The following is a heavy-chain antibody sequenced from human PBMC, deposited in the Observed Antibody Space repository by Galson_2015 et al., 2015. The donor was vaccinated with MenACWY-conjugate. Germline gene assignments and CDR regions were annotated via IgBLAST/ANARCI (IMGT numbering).Heavy chain of an antibody. CDR2: IYYSGTT. CDR3: ARSDSSSSCLAC. Sequence: LSLTCTVSGGSIRSGTYYWVWIRQPPGKGLEWIGTIYYSGTTYYNPSLTSRVTISIDTSKNQFSLKVSSVTAADTAVYYCARSDSSSSCLACWGQGALVAVSS. D-gene: IGHD6-6*01. CDR1: GGSIRSGTYY. J-gene: IGHJ4*02. V-gene: IGHV4-39*07.